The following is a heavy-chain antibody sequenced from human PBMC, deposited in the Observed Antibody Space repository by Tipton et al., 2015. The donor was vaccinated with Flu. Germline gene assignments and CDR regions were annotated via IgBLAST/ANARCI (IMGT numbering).Heavy chain of an antibody. V-gene: IGHV4-38-2*01. CDR1: GDSISSDYF. D-gene: IGHD3-10*02. J-gene: IGHJ4*02. Sequence: LRLSCAVSGDSISSDYFWDWIRQPPGKGLEWIATIHRSGSTNYNPSLRSRVTISVDTSKNQFSLEMRSVTAADMAVYYCARHTGDSVRGVIDYWGQGTLVTVSS. CDR3: ARHTGDSVRGVIDY. CDR2: IHRSGST.